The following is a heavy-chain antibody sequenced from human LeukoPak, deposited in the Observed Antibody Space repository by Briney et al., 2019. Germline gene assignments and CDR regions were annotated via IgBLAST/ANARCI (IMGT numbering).Heavy chain of an antibody. J-gene: IGHJ4*02. Sequence: ASVKVSCEASGYTFTSYGISWVRQAPGQGLEWMGRISAYNGNTNYAQKLQGRVTMTTDTSTSTAYMELRSLRSDDTAVYYCARNTRKYSGYDYAYWGQGTLVTVSS. CDR2: ISAYNGNT. V-gene: IGHV1-18*01. CDR3: ARNTRKYSGYDYAY. D-gene: IGHD5-12*01. CDR1: GYTFTSYG.